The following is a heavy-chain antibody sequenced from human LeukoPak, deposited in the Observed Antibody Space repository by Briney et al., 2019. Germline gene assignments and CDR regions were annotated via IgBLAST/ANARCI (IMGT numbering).Heavy chain of an antibody. CDR2: IYYSGST. CDR3: ARDRQLWPNDY. D-gene: IGHD5-18*01. V-gene: IGHV4-59*12. J-gene: IGHJ4*02. CDR1: AGSISSNY. Sequence: SETLSLTCTLSAGSISSNYWSWIRQPPGKGLEWIGYIYYSGSTNYNPPLKRRVTISVYTSKLQFSLKLSPVTAADTAVYYCARDRQLWPNDYWGQGTLVTVSS.